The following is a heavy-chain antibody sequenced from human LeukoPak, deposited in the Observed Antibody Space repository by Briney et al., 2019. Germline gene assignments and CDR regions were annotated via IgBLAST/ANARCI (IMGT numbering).Heavy chain of an antibody. Sequence: SVKVSCKASGYTFTSYYMHWVRQAPGQGLEWMGRIIPIFGTANYAQKFQGRVTITTDESTSTAYMELSSLRSEDTAVYYCARDQVGWPFDYWGQGTLVTVSS. V-gene: IGHV1-69*05. D-gene: IGHD6-19*01. J-gene: IGHJ4*02. CDR3: ARDQVGWPFDY. CDR1: GYTFTSYY. CDR2: IIPIFGTA.